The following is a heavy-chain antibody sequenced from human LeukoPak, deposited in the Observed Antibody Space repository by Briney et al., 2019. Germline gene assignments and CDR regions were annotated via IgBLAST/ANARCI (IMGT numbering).Heavy chain of an antibody. V-gene: IGHV3-30-3*01. CDR1: GFTFSSYA. Sequence: GGSLRLSCAASGFTFSSYAMQWVRQAPGKGLEWVAIISYDGSTEYYADSVKGRFTISRDNSKNTLYLQMHSLRSEDTAVYYCARDNFDWRPLDCWGQGTLVTVSS. J-gene: IGHJ4*02. D-gene: IGHD3-9*01. CDR2: ISYDGSTE. CDR3: ARDNFDWRPLDC.